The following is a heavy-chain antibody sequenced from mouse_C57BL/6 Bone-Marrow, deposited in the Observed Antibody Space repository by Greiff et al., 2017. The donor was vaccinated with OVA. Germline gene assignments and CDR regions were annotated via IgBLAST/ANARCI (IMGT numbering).Heavy chain of an antibody. CDR2: ISYDGSN. V-gene: IGHV3-6*01. J-gene: IGHJ2*01. Sequence: EVKLLESGPGLVKPSQSLSLTCSVTGYSITSGYYWNWIRQFPGNKLEWMGYISYDGSNNYNPSLKNRISITLDTSKNQFFLKLNAVTTEDTATYYCARGVYYFDYWGQGTTLTVSS. CDR1: GYSITSGYY. CDR3: ARGVYYFDY.